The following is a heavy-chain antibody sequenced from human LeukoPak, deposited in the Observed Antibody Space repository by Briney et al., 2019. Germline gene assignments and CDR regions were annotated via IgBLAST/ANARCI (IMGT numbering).Heavy chain of an antibody. Sequence: GGSLRLSCAASGFTFDDYAMHWVRQAPGKGLEWVSGISWNSGSIGYADSVKGRFTISRDNAKNSLYLQMNSLRAEDTAVYYCARPSPFYDSSNAFDYWGQGTLITVSS. CDR1: GFTFDDYA. CDR3: ARPSPFYDSSNAFDY. J-gene: IGHJ4*02. D-gene: IGHD6-6*01. CDR2: ISWNSGSI. V-gene: IGHV3-9*01.